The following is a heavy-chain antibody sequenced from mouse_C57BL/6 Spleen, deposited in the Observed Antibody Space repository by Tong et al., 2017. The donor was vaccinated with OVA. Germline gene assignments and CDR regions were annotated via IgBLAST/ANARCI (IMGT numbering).Heavy chain of an antibody. CDR3: AREGYGNYDWYFDV. J-gene: IGHJ1*03. D-gene: IGHD2-10*02. V-gene: IGHV5-4*01. CDR1: GFTFSSYA. Sequence: EVQLQESGGGLVKPGGSLKLSCAASGFTFSSYAMSWVRQTPEKRLEWVATISDGGSYTYYPDNVKGRFTISRDNAKNNLYLQMSHLKSEDTAMYYCAREGYGNYDWYFDVWGTGTTVTVSS. CDR2: ISDGGSYT.